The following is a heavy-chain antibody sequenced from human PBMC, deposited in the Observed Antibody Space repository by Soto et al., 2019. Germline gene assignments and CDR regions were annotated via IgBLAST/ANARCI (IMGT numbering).Heavy chain of an antibody. D-gene: IGHD3-3*01. J-gene: IGHJ6*04. CDR3: AKGAITIFGVTILMDV. V-gene: IGHV3-23*01. CDR1: GFTFSSYA. CDR2: ISGSGGST. Sequence: GGSLRLSCAASGFTFSSYAMSWVRQAPGKGLEWVSAISGSGGSTYYADSVKGRFTISRDNSKNTLYLQMNSLRAEDTAVYYCAKGAITIFGVTILMDVWGKGSTVTVSS.